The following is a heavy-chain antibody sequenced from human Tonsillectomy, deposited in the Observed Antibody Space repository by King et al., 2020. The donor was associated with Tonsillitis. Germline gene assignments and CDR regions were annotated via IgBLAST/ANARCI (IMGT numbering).Heavy chain of an antibody. J-gene: IGHJ3*02. Sequence: QLQESGPGLVKPSETLSLNCSVSVDSMNNYYWTWIRQPAGKGLGWIGRIYSSGTTYYNPSLKSRVTMSVDTSKSQFSLNLRSVTAADTAVYYCARDISNWGRNAFDIWGRGTMVTVSS. V-gene: IGHV4-4*07. CDR2: IYSSGTT. D-gene: IGHD7-27*01. CDR1: VDSMNNYY. CDR3: ARDISNWGRNAFDI.